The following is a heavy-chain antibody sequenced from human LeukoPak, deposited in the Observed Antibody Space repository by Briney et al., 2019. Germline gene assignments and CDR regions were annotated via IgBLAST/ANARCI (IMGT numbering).Heavy chain of an antibody. D-gene: IGHD3-22*01. CDR3: ARVRGGFYYDY. J-gene: IGHJ4*02. CDR1: GFTFSSYS. Sequence: AGGSLRLSCAASGFTFSSYSTNWVRQAPGKGLEWDAYISSSSSTIYYADSVKGRFTISRDNAKNSLYLQMSSLRDEDTAVYYCARVRGGFYYDYWGQGTLVTVSS. CDR2: ISSSSSTI. V-gene: IGHV3-48*02.